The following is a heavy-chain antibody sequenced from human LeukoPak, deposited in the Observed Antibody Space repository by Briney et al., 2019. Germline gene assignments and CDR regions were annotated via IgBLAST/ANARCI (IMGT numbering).Heavy chain of an antibody. CDR1: GFTFSSYS. CDR3: AKDHGRDYYGSGRYDY. CDR2: ISSSSNYI. D-gene: IGHD3-10*01. V-gene: IGHV3-21*04. J-gene: IGHJ4*02. Sequence: PGGSLRLSCAASGFTFSSYSMNWVRQAPGKGLEWVSSISSSSNYIYYADSVKGRFTISRDNAKNSLYLQMNSLRAEDTAVYYCAKDHGRDYYGSGRYDYWGQGTLVTVSS.